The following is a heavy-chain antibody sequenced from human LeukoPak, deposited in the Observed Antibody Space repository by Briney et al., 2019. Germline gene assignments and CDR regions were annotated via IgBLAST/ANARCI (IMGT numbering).Heavy chain of an antibody. D-gene: IGHD3-22*01. CDR2: ISSSGSTI. CDR3: ARVGAEGDSSGYYYVGYFDY. Sequence: PGGSLRLSCAASGFTFSSYEMNWVRQAPGKGLEWVSYISSSGSTIYYTDSVKGRFTISRDNAKNSLYLQMNSLRAEDTAVYYCARVGAEGDSSGYYYVGYFDYWGQGTLVTVSS. J-gene: IGHJ4*02. V-gene: IGHV3-48*03. CDR1: GFTFSSYE.